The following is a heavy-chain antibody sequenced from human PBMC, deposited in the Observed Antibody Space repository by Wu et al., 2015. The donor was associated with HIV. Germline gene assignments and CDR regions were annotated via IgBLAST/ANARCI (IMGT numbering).Heavy chain of an antibody. Sequence: QVQLVQSGAEVKKPGASVMVSCKASGYTFTDYYIHWVRQAPGQGLEWMGWINPNSGGTNYAQKFQGRVTMTRDTSISTAYMELSRLRSDDTAVYYCARDLAGAAVPRFDSWGQGTLVTVSS. V-gene: IGHV1-2*02. CDR1: GYTFTDYY. D-gene: IGHD6-13*01. CDR3: ARDLAGAAVPRFDS. CDR2: INPNSGGT. J-gene: IGHJ5*01.